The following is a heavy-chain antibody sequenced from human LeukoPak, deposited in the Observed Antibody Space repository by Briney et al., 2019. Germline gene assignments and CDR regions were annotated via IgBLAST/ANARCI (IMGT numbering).Heavy chain of an antibody. CDR1: GFTVSSNY. Sequence: GGSLRLSCAASGFTVSSNYMSWIRQAPGKGLERVSAISGSGGSTYYAVSVKGRFTISRDNSKNTLYLQVNSLRAEDTAVYYCAKNEIAAAGTDFDYWGQGTLVTVS. D-gene: IGHD6-13*01. CDR2: ISGSGGST. V-gene: IGHV3-23*01. J-gene: IGHJ4*02. CDR3: AKNEIAAAGTDFDY.